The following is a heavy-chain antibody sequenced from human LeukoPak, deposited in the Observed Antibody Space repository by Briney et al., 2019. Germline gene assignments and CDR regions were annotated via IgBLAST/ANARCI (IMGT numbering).Heavy chain of an antibody. Sequence: SETLSLTCAVYGESFSGYYWSWIRQPPGKGLEWIGEINHSGSTNYNPSLKSRVTISVDTSKNQFSLKLSSVTAADTAVYYCARGPASYYYGMDVWGQGTTVTVSS. J-gene: IGHJ6*02. CDR3: ARGPASYYYGMDV. CDR2: INHSGST. CDR1: GESFSGYY. V-gene: IGHV4-34*01.